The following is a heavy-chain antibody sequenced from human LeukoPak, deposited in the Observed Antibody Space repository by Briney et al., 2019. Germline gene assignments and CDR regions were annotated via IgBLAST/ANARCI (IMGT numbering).Heavy chain of an antibody. Sequence: PSETLSLTCTVSGGSISSYYWSWIRQPPGKGLEWIGYIYTSGSTNYNPSLKSRVTMSVDTSKNQFSLKLSSVTAADTAVYYCARDPIGEYYDSSGYPYWGQGTLVTVSS. CDR3: ARDPIGEYYDSSGYPY. V-gene: IGHV4-4*08. D-gene: IGHD3-22*01. CDR1: GGSISSYY. J-gene: IGHJ4*02. CDR2: IYTSGST.